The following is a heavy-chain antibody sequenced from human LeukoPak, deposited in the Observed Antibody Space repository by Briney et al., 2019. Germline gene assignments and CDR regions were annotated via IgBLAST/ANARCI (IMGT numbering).Heavy chain of an antibody. CDR1: GFTFSSYW. CDR2: IRAGGDNT. J-gene: IGHJ4*02. V-gene: IGHV3-23*01. D-gene: IGHD3-10*01. Sequence: GGSLRLSCAASGFTFSSYWMSWVRQAPGKGLEWVSGIRAGGDNTYYADSVKGRFTISRDNSKNTLYLQMDSLRAEDTAVYYCAKGMVRGVILKGFDYWGQGTLVTVSS. CDR3: AKGMVRGVILKGFDY.